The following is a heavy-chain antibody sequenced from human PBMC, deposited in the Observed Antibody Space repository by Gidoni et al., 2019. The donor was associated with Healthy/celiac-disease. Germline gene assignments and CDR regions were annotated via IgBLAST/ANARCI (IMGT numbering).Heavy chain of an antibody. CDR2: ISYDGSNK. D-gene: IGHD6-19*01. J-gene: IGHJ4*02. Sequence: QVQLVESGGGVVQPGRSLRLSCAAYGFTFSSYAMHWVRQAPGKGLEWVAVISYDGSNKYYADSVKGRFTISRDNSKNTLYLQMNSLRAEDTAVYYCARVQSSGWGFDYWGQGTLVTVSS. CDR3: ARVQSSGWGFDY. CDR1: GFTFSSYA. V-gene: IGHV3-30-3*01.